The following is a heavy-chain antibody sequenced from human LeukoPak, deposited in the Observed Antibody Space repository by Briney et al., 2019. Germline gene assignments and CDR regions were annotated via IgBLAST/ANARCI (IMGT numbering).Heavy chain of an antibody. CDR1: GFTFDDYA. Sequence: PGGSLRLSCAASGFTFDDYAMHWVRQAPGKGLEWVSGISWNSGSIGYADSVKGRFTISRDNAKNSLYLQMNSLRAEDPALYYLAKEPGPIFPILGVVPPPRAGMDVWGQGTTVTVSS. CDR3: AKEPGPIFPILGVVPPPRAGMDV. J-gene: IGHJ6*02. V-gene: IGHV3-9*01. CDR2: ISWNSGSI. D-gene: IGHD3-3*01.